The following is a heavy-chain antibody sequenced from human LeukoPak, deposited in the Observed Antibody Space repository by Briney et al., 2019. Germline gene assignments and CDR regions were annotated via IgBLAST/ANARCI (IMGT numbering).Heavy chain of an antibody. J-gene: IGHJ1*01. CDR3: ATDVGEIFWSY. CDR2: FHCEDGER. Sequence: AAVKVSCKASVYTFIELSMHWVRQARGKGLEWMGSFHCEDGERIYAQEFQGRVTMTEDTSTDTAYFELSSLRSEDTAVYYCATDVGEIFWSYWGQGTLVAVSS. D-gene: IGHD3-10*01. V-gene: IGHV1-24*01. CDR1: VYTFIELS.